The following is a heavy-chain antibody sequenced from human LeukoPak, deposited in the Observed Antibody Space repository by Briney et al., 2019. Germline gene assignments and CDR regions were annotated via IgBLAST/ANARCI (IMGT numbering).Heavy chain of an antibody. CDR3: ASSITMIARLPFDY. CDR2: IYYSGST. J-gene: IGHJ4*02. Sequence: SETLSLTCTVSGGSISSGGYYWSWIRQHPGKGLEWIGYIYYSGSTYYNPSLEGRVTILVDTSKNQFSLKLSSVTAADTAVYYCASSITMIARLPFDYWGQGTLVTVSS. V-gene: IGHV4-31*03. CDR1: GGSISSGGYY. D-gene: IGHD3-22*01.